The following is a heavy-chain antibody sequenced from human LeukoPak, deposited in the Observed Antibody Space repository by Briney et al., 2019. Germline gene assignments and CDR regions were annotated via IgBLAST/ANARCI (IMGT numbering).Heavy chain of an antibody. CDR2: INTNTGNP. J-gene: IGHJ4*02. D-gene: IGHD6-13*01. CDR3: ARAGSSSWYVIDY. CDR1: GYTFTSYA. V-gene: IGHV7-4-1*02. Sequence: ASVTVSFKASGYTFTSYAMNWVRQAPGQGREWMGWINTNTGNPTYAQGFTGRFVFSLDTSVSTAYLQISSLKAEDTAVYYCARAGSSSWYVIDYWGQGTLVTVSS.